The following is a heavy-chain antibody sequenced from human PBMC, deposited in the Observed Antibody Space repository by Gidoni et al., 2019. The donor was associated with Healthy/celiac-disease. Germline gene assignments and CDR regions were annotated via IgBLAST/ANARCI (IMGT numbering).Heavy chain of an antibody. J-gene: IGHJ6*02. CDR2: INHSGST. D-gene: IGHD2-15*01. Sequence: QVQLQQWGAGLLKPSETLSLTCAVYGGSFSGYYWSWIRQPPGKGLEWIGEINHSGSTNYNPSLKSRVTISVDTSKNQFSLKLSSVTAADTAVYYCARAATSQGYYGMDVWGQGTTVTVSS. CDR1: GGSFSGYY. V-gene: IGHV4-34*01. CDR3: ARAATSQGYYGMDV.